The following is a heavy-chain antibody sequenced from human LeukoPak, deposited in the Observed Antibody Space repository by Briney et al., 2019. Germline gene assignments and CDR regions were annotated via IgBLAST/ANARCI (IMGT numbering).Heavy chain of an antibody. D-gene: IGHD3-22*01. V-gene: IGHV1-8*03. CDR2: INPNSGNT. CDR1: GYTFTSYD. J-gene: IGHJ4*02. Sequence: ASVKVSCKASGYTFTSYDINWVRQATGQGLEWMGWINPNSGNTGYAQKFQGRVTITRNTSISTAYMELSSLRSEDTAVYYCARGIPINYYDSSGYDYWGQGTLVTVSS. CDR3: ARGIPINYYDSSGYDY.